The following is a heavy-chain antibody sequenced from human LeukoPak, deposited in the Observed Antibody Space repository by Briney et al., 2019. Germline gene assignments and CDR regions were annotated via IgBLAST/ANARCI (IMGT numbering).Heavy chain of an antibody. V-gene: IGHV3-30*18. CDR2: ISNDGSKK. J-gene: IGHJ4*02. D-gene: IGHD5-18*01. CDR1: GFTFNSYA. CDR3: AKDRYSYAFEYSDS. Sequence: EPGGSLRLSCAASGFTFNSYAIHWVRQAPGKGLDWVAVISNDGSKKYYADSVKGRFTISRDNSKNTLSLQVSSLRTEDTAVYYCAKDRYSYAFEYSDSWGQGTLVTVSS.